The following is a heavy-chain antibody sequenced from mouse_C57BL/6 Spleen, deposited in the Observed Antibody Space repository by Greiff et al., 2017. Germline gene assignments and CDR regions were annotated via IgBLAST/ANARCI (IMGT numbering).Heavy chain of an antibody. D-gene: IGHD4-1*01. J-gene: IGHJ2*01. Sequence: EVQGVESGGGLVKPGGSLKLSFAASGFTFSDYGMHWVRQAPEKGLEWVAYISSGSSTIYYADTVKGRFTISRDNAKNTLFLQMTSLRSEDTAMYYCARSGLTGYFDYWGQGTTLTVSS. V-gene: IGHV5-17*01. CDR2: ISSGSSTI. CDR1: GFTFSDYG. CDR3: ARSGLTGYFDY.